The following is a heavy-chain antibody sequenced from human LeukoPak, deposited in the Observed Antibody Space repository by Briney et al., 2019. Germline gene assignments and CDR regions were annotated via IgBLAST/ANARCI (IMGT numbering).Heavy chain of an antibody. CDR1: GFTFDDYA. J-gene: IGHJ5*02. D-gene: IGHD3-9*01. CDR2: ISWNSGSI. Sequence: GGSLRLSCAASGFTFDDYAMHWVRQAPGRGLEWVSGISWNSGSIGYADSVKGRFTISRDNAKNSLYLQMNSLRAEDTALYYCAKDIKPYDILTGYPTWGQGTLVTVSS. CDR3: AKDIKPYDILTGYPT. V-gene: IGHV3-9*01.